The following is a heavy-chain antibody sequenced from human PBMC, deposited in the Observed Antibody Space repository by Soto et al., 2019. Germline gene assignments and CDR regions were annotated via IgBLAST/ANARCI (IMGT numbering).Heavy chain of an antibody. CDR2: IYSGGNT. D-gene: IGHD6-19*01. CDR3: ARGSRGWDY. V-gene: IGHV3-66*01. Sequence: GGSLRLSCAASGFTISNNYMSWVRQAPGRGLEWVSVIYSGGNTYNADSVKGRFTVSRDNSRNTLYLQMNTLRVEDTAVYYCARGSRGWDYWGQGTLVTVSS. CDR1: GFTISNNY. J-gene: IGHJ4*02.